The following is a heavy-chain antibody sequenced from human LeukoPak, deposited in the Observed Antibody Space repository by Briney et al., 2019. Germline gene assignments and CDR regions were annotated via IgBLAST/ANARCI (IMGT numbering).Heavy chain of an antibody. CDR3: ARDGSSSWSTVPDY. CDR1: GYTLTDYY. D-gene: IGHD6-13*01. Sequence: ASVKVSCRASGYTLTDYYLLWVRQAPGQGLKWMGRINPNSGATDYAQSFQARVTMTRDTSIGTGYMELTGLKSDDTAVYYCARDGSSSWSTVPDYWGQGTLVTVSS. J-gene: IGHJ4*02. CDR2: INPNSGAT. V-gene: IGHV1-2*06.